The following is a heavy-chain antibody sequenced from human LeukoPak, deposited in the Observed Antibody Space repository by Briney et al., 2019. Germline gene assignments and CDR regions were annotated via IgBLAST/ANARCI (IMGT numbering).Heavy chain of an antibody. V-gene: IGHV3-33*01. J-gene: IGHJ4*02. CDR1: GFTFSSYG. CDR2: IWYDGSNK. CDR3: ARDLWAYYYDSSGYFLDY. D-gene: IGHD3-22*01. Sequence: GTSLRLSCAASGFTFSSYGMHWVRQAPGKGLEWVAVIWYDGSNKYYADSVKGRFTISRDNSNNTLYLQMNSLRAEDTAVYYCARDLWAYYYDSSGYFLDYWGQGTLVTVSS.